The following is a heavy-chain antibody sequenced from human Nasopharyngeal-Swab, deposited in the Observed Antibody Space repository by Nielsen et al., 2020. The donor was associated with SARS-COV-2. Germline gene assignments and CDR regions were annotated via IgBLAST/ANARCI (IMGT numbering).Heavy chain of an antibody. V-gene: IGHV1-18*01. D-gene: IGHD3-10*01. Sequence: ASVKVSCKASGYTFTSYGIGWVRQAPGQGLEWMGWISAYNGNTNYAQKLQGRVTMTTDTSTSTAYMELRSLRSDDTAVYYCARESVTMVRGVDYYYYYGMDVWGQGTTVTVSS. CDR1: GYTFTSYG. CDR3: ARESVTMVRGVDYYYYYGMDV. J-gene: IGHJ6*02. CDR2: ISAYNGNT.